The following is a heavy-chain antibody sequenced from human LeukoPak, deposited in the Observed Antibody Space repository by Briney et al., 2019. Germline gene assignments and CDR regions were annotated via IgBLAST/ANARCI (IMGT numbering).Heavy chain of an antibody. CDR1: GFTFSNFW. D-gene: IGHD1-1*01. CDR3: ARGDDFSGDH. J-gene: IGHJ4*02. Sequence: GGSLRLSCAVSGFTFSNFWMSWVRQAPGRGLEWVANIHLEGNEKYHVESVKGRFIISRGNIKNLLFLQMNGLRVEDTAVYYCARGDDFSGDHWGQGTLVTVSS. V-gene: IGHV3-7*04. CDR2: IHLEGNEK.